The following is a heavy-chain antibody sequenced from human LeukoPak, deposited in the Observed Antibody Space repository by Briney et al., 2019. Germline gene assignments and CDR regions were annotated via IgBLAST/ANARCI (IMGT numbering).Heavy chain of an antibody. D-gene: IGHD6-19*01. Sequence: SETLSLTCTVSGGSISSYYWSWIRQPPGKGLEGIGYIYYSGSTNYNPSLKSRVTISVDTSKNQFSLKLSSVTAADTAVYYCARGPYSSGWYVSDYWGQGTLVTVSS. CDR2: IYYSGST. V-gene: IGHV4-59*01. J-gene: IGHJ4*02. CDR3: ARGPYSSGWYVSDY. CDR1: GGSISSYY.